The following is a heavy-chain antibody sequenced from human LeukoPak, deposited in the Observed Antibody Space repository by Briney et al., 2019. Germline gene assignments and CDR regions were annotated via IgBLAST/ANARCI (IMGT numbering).Heavy chain of an antibody. J-gene: IGHJ2*01. D-gene: IGHD3/OR15-3a*01. CDR3: ARSIGPTRGWYFDL. V-gene: IGHV4-61*02. CDR1: GGSISSGSYY. Sequence: SETLSLTCTVSGGSISSGSYYWSWIRQPAGKGLEWIGRIYTSGSTNYNPSLKSRVTISVDTSKNQFSLKLSSVTAADTAVYYCARSIGPTRGWYFDLWGRGTLVSVSS. CDR2: IYTSGST.